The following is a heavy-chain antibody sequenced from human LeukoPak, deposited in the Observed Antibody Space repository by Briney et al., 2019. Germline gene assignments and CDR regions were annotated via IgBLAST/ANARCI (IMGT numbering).Heavy chain of an antibody. CDR1: GYTFTGYY. D-gene: IGHD2-2*01. J-gene: IGHJ4*02. Sequence: GASVKVSFKASGYTFTGYYMHWVRQAPGQGFEWIGWINPNSGDTNYAQKFQGRVTMTRDTSISTAHMELSRLRSDDTAVYCCARANPLYCSSTTCLFGYWGQGTLVTVSS. CDR2: INPNSGDT. CDR3: ARANPLYCSSTTCLFGY. V-gene: IGHV1-2*02.